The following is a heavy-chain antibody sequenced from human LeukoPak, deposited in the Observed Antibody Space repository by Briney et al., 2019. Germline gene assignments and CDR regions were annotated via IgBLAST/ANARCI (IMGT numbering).Heavy chain of an antibody. CDR1: GGSISSSSYY. Sequence: SETLSLTCTVSGGSISSSSYYWGWIRQPPGKGLEWIGSIYYSGSTYYSPSLKSRVTISVDTSKNQFSLKLSSVTAADTAVYYCARYREVGATVDYWGQGTLVTVSS. V-gene: IGHV4-39*07. CDR3: ARYREVGATVDY. CDR2: IYYSGST. D-gene: IGHD1-26*01. J-gene: IGHJ4*02.